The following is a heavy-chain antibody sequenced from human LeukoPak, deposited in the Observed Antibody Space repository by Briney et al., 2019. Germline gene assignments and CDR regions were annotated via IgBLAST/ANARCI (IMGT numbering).Heavy chain of an antibody. CDR1: GFTFSSYE. J-gene: IGHJ6*04. CDR2: ISSSGSTI. V-gene: IGHV3-48*03. D-gene: IGHD4-17*01. CDR3: ARDETVTTNYYYYGMDV. Sequence: GGSLRLSCAASGFTFSSYEMNWVRQAPGKGLEWGSYISSSGSTIYYADSVKGRFTISRDNAKNSLYLQMNSLRAEDTAVYYCARDETVTTNYYYYGMDVWGKGTTVTVSS.